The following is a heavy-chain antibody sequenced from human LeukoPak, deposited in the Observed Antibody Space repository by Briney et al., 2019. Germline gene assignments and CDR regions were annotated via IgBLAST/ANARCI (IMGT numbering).Heavy chain of an antibody. J-gene: IGHJ4*02. CDR1: GFTFKNYG. V-gene: IGHV3-30*18. CDR2: ISYDGSNK. CDR3: PKDHGRGGPLWYLDY. D-gene: IGHD2-21*01. Sequence: GGSLRLSWSASGFTFKNYGMSWVRQAPGKGLEWVAVISYDGSNKYYADSVKGRFTISRDNSKNTLYLQMNSLRAEDTAVYYCPKDHGRGGPLWYLDYWGQGTLVTVSS.